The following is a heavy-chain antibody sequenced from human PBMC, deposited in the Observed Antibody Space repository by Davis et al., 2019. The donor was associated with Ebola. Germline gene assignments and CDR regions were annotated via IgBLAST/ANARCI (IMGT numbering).Heavy chain of an antibody. CDR1: GFTFNNYW. V-gene: IGHV3-7*03. CDR3: TRPEGLGEILGY. D-gene: IGHD3-10*01. Sequence: GESLKISCAASGFTFNNYWMNWVRQAPGKGLEWVANIKRDGSDKYYADSVKGRFTISRDNAKNSLYLQMNSLKIEDTAVYYCTRPEGLGEILGYCGPGTLVTVSS. CDR2: IKRDGSDK. J-gene: IGHJ4*02.